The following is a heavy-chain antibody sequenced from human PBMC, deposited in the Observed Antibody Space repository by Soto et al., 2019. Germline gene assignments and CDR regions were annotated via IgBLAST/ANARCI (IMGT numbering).Heavy chain of an antibody. J-gene: IGHJ6*02. CDR2: IHPSGGDT. Sequence: QVQLVQTGAEVKKPGASLNDSCKASGYTIMNYYMHWVRQAPGQGLEWMGIIHPSGGDTSYAQTFQGRVTMTRDTSTSTFYMLPSSLRSDDTAVYYCARGAYCYGMDVWGQGTTVTLSS. CDR1: GYTIMNYY. V-gene: IGHV1-46*01. CDR3: ARGAYCYGMDV.